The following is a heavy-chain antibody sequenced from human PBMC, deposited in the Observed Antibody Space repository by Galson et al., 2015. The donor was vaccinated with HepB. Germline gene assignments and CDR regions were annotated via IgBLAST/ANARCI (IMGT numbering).Heavy chain of an antibody. Sequence: SLRLSCAASGFTFSSYAMSWVRQAPGKGLEWVSAISGSGGSTYYADSVKGRFTISRDNSKNTLYLQMNSLRAEDTAVYYCAKDRPPIVGATAAAFDIWGQGTMVTVSS. D-gene: IGHD1-26*01. V-gene: IGHV3-23*01. CDR3: AKDRPPIVGATAAAFDI. CDR1: GFTFSSYA. J-gene: IGHJ3*02. CDR2: ISGSGGST.